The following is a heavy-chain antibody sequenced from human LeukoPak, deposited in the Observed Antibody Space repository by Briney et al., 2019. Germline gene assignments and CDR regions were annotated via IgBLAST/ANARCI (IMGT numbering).Heavy chain of an antibody. V-gene: IGHV3-30-3*02. Sequence: GRSLRLSCVASGFTFSSYAMHWVRQAPGKGLEWVAVISYGGSNNYYTDSVKGRFTISRDNSKSTVYLQMNSLRAEDTAVYYCAKDVPGGWWYFDLWGRGTLVTVSS. D-gene: IGHD6-19*01. CDR3: AKDVPGGWWYFDL. CDR2: ISYGGSNN. J-gene: IGHJ2*01. CDR1: GFTFSSYA.